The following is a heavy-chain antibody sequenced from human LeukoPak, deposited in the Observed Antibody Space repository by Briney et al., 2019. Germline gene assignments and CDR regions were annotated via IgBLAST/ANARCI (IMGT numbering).Heavy chain of an antibody. CDR1: GFTFSSYA. D-gene: IGHD2-15*01. V-gene: IGHV3-23*01. Sequence: GGSLRLSCAASGFTFSSYAMSWVRQAPGKGLEWVSGVSSSGGSTYYADSVKGRFTISRDNSKNTLYLQMNSLRAEDTAVYYCAKVPTRLLIHAFDIWGQGTMVTVSS. CDR2: VSSSGGST. J-gene: IGHJ3*02. CDR3: AKVPTRLLIHAFDI.